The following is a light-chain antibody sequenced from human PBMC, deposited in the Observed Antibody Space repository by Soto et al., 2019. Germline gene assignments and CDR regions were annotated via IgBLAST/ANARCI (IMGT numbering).Light chain of an antibody. CDR2: AAS. CDR1: QGISSY. CDR3: QQYYSYPRT. V-gene: IGKV1-8*01. J-gene: IGKJ1*01. Sequence: ANQLTQSPSSLSASVVDRVSITCRASQGISSYLAWYQQKPGKAPKLLIYAASTLQSGVPSRFSGSGSGTDFTLTISCLQSEDFATYYCQQYYSYPRTFGQGTKVDIK.